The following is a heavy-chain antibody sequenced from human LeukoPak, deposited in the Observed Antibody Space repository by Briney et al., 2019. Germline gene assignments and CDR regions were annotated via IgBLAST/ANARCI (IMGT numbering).Heavy chain of an antibody. V-gene: IGHV1-18*01. Sequence: GASVKVSCKASGYTFTSYGISWVRQAPGQGLEWMGWISAYNGNTNYAQKLQGRVTMTTDTSTSTAYMELRSLRSDDTAVYYCARDRTRGYYDSSGYYPDCWGQGTLVTVSS. CDR3: ARDRTRGYYDSSGYYPDC. J-gene: IGHJ4*02. CDR1: GYTFTSYG. D-gene: IGHD3-22*01. CDR2: ISAYNGNT.